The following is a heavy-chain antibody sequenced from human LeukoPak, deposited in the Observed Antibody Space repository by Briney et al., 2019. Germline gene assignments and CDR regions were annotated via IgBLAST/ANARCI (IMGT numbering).Heavy chain of an antibody. CDR1: GFTFSDYS. CDR2: ISSSSSYI. D-gene: IGHD2-2*01. V-gene: IGHV3-21*01. J-gene: IGHJ4*02. CDR3: ARGFSRLGYCSSTSCYWDY. Sequence: GGSLRLSCAASGFTFSDYSMNWVRQAPGKGLEWVSSISSSSSYIYYADSVKGRFTISRDNARNSLYLQMNSLRAEDTAVYYCARGFSRLGYCSSTSCYWDYWGQGTLVTVSS.